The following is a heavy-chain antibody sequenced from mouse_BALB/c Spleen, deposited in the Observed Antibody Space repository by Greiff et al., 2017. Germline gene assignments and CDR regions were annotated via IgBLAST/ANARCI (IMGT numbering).Heavy chain of an antibody. J-gene: IGHJ4*01. CDR3: ARESGYYGRISVMEY. CDR2: ISDGGSYT. V-gene: IGHV5-4*02. Sequence: EVQLVESGGGLVKPGGSLKLSCAASGFTFSDYYMYWVRQTPEKRLEWVATISDGGSYTYYPDSVKGRFTISRDNAKNNLYLQMSSLKSEDTAMCYCARESGYYGRISVMEYWGQGTSVTVSS. D-gene: IGHD1-1*01. CDR1: GFTFSDYY.